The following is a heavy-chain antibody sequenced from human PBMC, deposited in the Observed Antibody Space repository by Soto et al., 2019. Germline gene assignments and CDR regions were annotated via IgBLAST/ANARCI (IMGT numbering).Heavy chain of an antibody. CDR3: AREGRHFDY. CDR2: INPIFGTP. J-gene: IGHJ4*02. CDR1: GGTFSSYA. V-gene: IGHV1-69*06. Sequence: SVKVSCKASGGTFSSYAISWVRQAPGQGLEWMGGINPIFGTPHYAQKYQGRVTITADTFTNTAYMELTRPTSDDTAVYFCAREGRHFDYWGQGTLVTVSS.